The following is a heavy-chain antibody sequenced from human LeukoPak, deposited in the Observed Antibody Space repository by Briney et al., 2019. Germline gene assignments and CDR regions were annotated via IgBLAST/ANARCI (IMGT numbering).Heavy chain of an antibody. J-gene: IGHJ5*02. CDR3: ARDYGSGVFDP. D-gene: IGHD3-10*01. Sequence: SVKVSCKASGYTFTSYGISWVRQAPGQGLEWLGGFNPIFGTPTLARKFQGRVTITSDASTNTAYMEMNSLRSEDTAVYFCARDYGSGVFDPWGQGTLVTVSS. CDR1: GYTFTSYG. CDR2: FNPIFGTP. V-gene: IGHV1-69*13.